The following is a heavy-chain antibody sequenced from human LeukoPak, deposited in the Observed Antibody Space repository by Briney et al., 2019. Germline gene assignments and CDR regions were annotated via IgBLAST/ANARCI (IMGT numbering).Heavy chain of an antibody. CDR1: GYSFTSFW. V-gene: IGHV5-51*01. Sequence: GESLKISCKASGYSFTSFWIGWVRQMPGKGLEWMGIIYPGDSDTRYSPSFQGQVTISADKSISTAYLQWSSLKASDTAMYYCARTYYCDSSGYVVAFDIWGQGTMVTVSS. J-gene: IGHJ3*02. CDR2: IYPGDSDT. D-gene: IGHD3-22*01. CDR3: ARTYYCDSSGYVVAFDI.